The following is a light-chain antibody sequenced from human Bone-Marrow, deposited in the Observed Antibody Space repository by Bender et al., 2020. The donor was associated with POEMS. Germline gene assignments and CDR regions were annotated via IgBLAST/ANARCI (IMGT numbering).Light chain of an antibody. V-gene: IGLV2-14*01. CDR2: DVS. CDR1: GSDVGAGNY. Sequence: QSALTQPASVSGSPGQSITISCTGTGSDVGAGNYVSWYQQHPGKAPKLMMYDVSNRPSGVSNRFSGSSSGAERYLTISSLQSEDEADYYCQTWGTGIRVFGGGTKLTVL. CDR3: QTWGTGIRV. J-gene: IGLJ2*01.